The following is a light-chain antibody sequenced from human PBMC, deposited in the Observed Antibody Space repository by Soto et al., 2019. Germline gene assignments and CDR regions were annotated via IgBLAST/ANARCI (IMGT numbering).Light chain of an antibody. J-gene: IGKJ3*01. CDR1: QSVRISY. CDR2: GAS. CDR3: QQYASSPT. Sequence: EIVWTQSPGTMSLYPGERATLSCSASQSVRISYLAWYKQKPGQAPRLLIYGASTRATGIPDWLSGSGSGTEFTITISRMEPEDFAVYFCQQYASSPTFGPGTQVDIK. V-gene: IGKV3-20*01.